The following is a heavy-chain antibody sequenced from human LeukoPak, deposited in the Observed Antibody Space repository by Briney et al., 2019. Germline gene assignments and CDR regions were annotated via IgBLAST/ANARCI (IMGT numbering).Heavy chain of an antibody. Sequence: TGGSLRLSCAASGFTFSLYDMSWVRQAPGKGLECVSAIDRGVGSTYYADSVKGRFTISRDNSKNTLYLQMNNLRAEDTAVYYCAREGTMLGMSFDYWGQGTLVTVSS. V-gene: IGHV3-23*01. D-gene: IGHD3-16*01. J-gene: IGHJ4*02. CDR1: GFTFSLYD. CDR3: AREGTMLGMSFDY. CDR2: IDRGVGST.